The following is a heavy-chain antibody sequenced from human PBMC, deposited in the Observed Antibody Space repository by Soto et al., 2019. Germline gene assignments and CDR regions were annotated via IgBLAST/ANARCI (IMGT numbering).Heavy chain of an antibody. Sequence: SETLSLTCIVSGDSVSSGTYYWSWIRQPPGKGLEWIGYIYYRGSTNFNPSLKSRVTISVDTSKNQFSLKVSSVTAADTAVYYCARGLDYVGFDYWGQGTLVTVSS. CDR2: IYYRGST. CDR1: GDSVSSGTYY. J-gene: IGHJ4*02. D-gene: IGHD4-17*01. CDR3: ARGLDYVGFDY. V-gene: IGHV4-61*01.